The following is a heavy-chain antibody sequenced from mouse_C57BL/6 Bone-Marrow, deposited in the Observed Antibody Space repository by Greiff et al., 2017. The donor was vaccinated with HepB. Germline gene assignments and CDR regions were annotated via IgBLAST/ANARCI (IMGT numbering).Heavy chain of an antibody. Sequence: QVQLQQSGAELARPGASVKLSCKASGYTFTSYGISWVKQRPGQGLEWIGEIYPRSGNTYYNEKFKGKATLTADKSSSTAYMELRSLTSEDSAVYFCARREERWLLRYWGQGTTLTVSS. J-gene: IGHJ2*01. D-gene: IGHD2-3*01. CDR1: GYTFTSYG. V-gene: IGHV1-81*01. CDR2: IYPRSGNT. CDR3: ARREERWLLRY.